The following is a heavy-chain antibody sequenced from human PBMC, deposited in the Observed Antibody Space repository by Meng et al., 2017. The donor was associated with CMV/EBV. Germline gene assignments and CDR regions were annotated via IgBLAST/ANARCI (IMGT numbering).Heavy chain of an antibody. CDR1: GFTFSSYS. V-gene: IGHV3-48*04. Sequence: GESLKISCAASGFTFSSYSMNWVRQAPGKGLEWVSYISSSSRTIYYADSVKGRFTISRDNAKNSLYLQMNSLRAEDTAVYYCARDVARVRDLARILGHRGRGMDVWGQGTTVTVSS. CDR2: ISSSSRTI. D-gene: IGHD3/OR15-3a*01. J-gene: IGHJ6*02. CDR3: ARDVARVRDLARILGHRGRGMDV.